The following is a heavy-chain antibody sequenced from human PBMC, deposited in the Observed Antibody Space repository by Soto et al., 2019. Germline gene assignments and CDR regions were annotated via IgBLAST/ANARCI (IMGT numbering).Heavy chain of an antibody. V-gene: IGHV4-30-4*01. Sequence: QVQLRESGPGLVKPSQTLSLTCTVSGGSISSGDYYWSWIRQPPGKGLEWIGYIFYSGSTYYNPSLKSRVSISIDTSENQFSLKLTSVTAADTAVYYCAREANWNYELGNYFDNWGQGTLATVSS. CDR2: IFYSGST. D-gene: IGHD1-7*01. J-gene: IGHJ4*02. CDR3: AREANWNYELGNYFDN. CDR1: GGSISSGDYY.